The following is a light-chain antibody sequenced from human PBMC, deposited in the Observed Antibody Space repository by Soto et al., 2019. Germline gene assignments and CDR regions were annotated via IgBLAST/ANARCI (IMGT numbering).Light chain of an antibody. CDR3: QQSYRTPT. J-gene: IGKJ5*01. V-gene: IGKV1-39*01. Sequence: DIQMTQSPSSLSASVGDRVTITCQASQDISNYLNWYQQKPGKAPKLLIYGASTLQSGVPSRFSGSGSGTDCTLTISSLQPEDFATYYCQQSYRTPTFGQGTRLEIK. CDR2: GAS. CDR1: QDISNY.